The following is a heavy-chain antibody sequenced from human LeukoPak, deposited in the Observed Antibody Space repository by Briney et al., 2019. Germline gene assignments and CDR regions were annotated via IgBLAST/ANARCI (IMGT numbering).Heavy chain of an antibody. CDR3: ARGGTRVYSPSDY. J-gene: IGHJ4*02. CDR1: GFTFSSYW. V-gene: IGHV3-7*01. CDR2: IKQDGSEK. Sequence: PGGSLRLSCAASGFTFSSYWMTWVRQAPGKGLEWVANIKQDGSEKYYVDSVKGRFTISRDNAKNSLYLQMNSLRAEDTALYYCARGGTRVYSPSDYWGQGTRVTVSS. D-gene: IGHD5-18*01.